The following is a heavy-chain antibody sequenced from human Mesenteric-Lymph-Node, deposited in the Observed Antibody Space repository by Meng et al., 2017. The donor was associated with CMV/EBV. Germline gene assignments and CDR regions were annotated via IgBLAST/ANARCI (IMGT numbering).Heavy chain of an antibody. CDR1: GYTFIDYY. V-gene: IGHV1-2*02. J-gene: IGHJ4*02. CDR3: AREDGHTGKFDS. D-gene: IGHD5-24*01. CDR2: IDPNGGGT. Sequence: VSVKVSCKVSGYTFIDYYMHWVRQAPGQGLEYMGYIDPNGGGTFSPHNFQGRVTMARDTSIDTVYMEVTRLTSDDTAVYFCAREDGHTGKFDSWGQGTLVTVSS.